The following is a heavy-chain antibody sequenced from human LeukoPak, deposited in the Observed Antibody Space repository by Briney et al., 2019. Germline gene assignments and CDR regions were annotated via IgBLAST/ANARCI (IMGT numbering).Heavy chain of an antibody. CDR3: AYSSSWYSDY. J-gene: IGHJ4*02. V-gene: IGHV3-23*01. CDR1: GFTFSSYA. D-gene: IGHD6-13*01. Sequence: QTGGSLRLSCAASGFTFSSYAMRWVRQAPGKVREWVSAFSGSGGSTYYADSVKGRFTISRDNSKNTLYLQMNSLRAEDTAVYYCAYSSSWYSDYWGQGTLVTVSS. CDR2: FSGSGGST.